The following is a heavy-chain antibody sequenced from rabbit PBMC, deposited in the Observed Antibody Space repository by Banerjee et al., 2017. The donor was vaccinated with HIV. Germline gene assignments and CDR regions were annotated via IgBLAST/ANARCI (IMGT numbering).Heavy chain of an antibody. CDR3: ARGSGYDGDGYAM. CDR1: GFTISVSYW. V-gene: IGHV1S40*01. D-gene: IGHD6-1*01. J-gene: IGHJ4*01. CDR2: IDGGSSGST. Sequence: QSLEESGGDLVKPGASLTLTCTASGFTISVSYWICWVRQAPGKGLEWIACIDGGSSGSTWYASWAKGRFTISKTSSTTVTLQMTSLTGADTATYFCARGSGYDGDGYAMWGQGTLVTVS.